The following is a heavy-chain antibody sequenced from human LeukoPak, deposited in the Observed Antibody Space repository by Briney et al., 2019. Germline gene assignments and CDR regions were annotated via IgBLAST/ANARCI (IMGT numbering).Heavy chain of an antibody. J-gene: IGHJ3*02. CDR3: AKDRNVGLDAIDI. D-gene: IGHD3-10*02. CDR2: IIPIFDTA. Sequence: GASVKVSCKASGGTFSSYAISRVRQAPGQGLEGMGGIIPIFDTANYAQKFQGRVTITADESTSTAYMEMRSLRSEDTDVYYCAKDRNVGLDAIDIWGQGTMVTVSS. V-gene: IGHV1-69*13. CDR1: GGTFSSYA.